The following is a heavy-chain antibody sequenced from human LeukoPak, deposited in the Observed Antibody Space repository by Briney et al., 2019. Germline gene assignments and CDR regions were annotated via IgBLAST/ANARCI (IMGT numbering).Heavy chain of an antibody. V-gene: IGHV3-23*01. J-gene: IGHJ4*02. CDR1: GFTFSNYG. CDR2: ITGTGSTT. CDR3: AKDLWYGAFGC. D-gene: IGHD3-16*01. Sequence: GGTLRLSCAASGFTFSNYGMYWVRQAPGPGLEWVSGITGTGSTTYYSDSGKGRFSISRDNSKNTLYLQLNSLRAEDTAVYYCAKDLWYGAFGCWGQGTLVTVSS.